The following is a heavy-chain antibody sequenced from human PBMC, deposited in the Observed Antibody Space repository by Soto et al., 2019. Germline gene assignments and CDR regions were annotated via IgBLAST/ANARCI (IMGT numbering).Heavy chain of an antibody. CDR3: ARHYAGATTIDY. CDR2: IDPSDSYT. CDR1: GYSFTSYW. J-gene: IGHJ4*02. Sequence: GESLKISCKGSGYSFTSYWISWVRQMPGKGLEWMGRIDPSDSYTNYSPSFQGRVTISADKSISTAYLQWSSLKASDTAMYYCARHYAGATTIDYWGQGTLVTVSS. D-gene: IGHD1-26*01. V-gene: IGHV5-10-1*01.